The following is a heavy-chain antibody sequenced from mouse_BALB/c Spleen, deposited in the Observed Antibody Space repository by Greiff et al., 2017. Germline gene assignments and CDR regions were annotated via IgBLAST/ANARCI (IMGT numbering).Heavy chain of an antibody. Sequence: EVQVVESGGGLVKPGGSLKLSCAASGFTFSSYAMSWVRQTPEKRLEWVASISSGGSTYYPDSVKGRFTISRDNARNILYLQMSSLRSEDTAMYYCARGLYGNPYYAMDYWGQGTSVTVSS. CDR3: ARGLYGNPYYAMDY. CDR2: ISSGGST. J-gene: IGHJ4*01. D-gene: IGHD2-1*01. V-gene: IGHV5-6-5*01. CDR1: GFTFSSYA.